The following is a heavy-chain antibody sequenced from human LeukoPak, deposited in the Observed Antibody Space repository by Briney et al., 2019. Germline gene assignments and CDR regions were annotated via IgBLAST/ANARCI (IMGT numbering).Heavy chain of an antibody. CDR1: GGSLSSSSYY. V-gene: IGHV4-39*01. D-gene: IGHD3-16*02. J-gene: IGHJ3*02. Sequence: PSETLSLTCTVSGGSLSSSSYYWGWIRQPPGKGLEWIGSIYYSGSTYYNPSLKSRVTISVDTSKNQFSLKLSSVTAADTAVYYCARFRVGDYVWGSYRYEVGAFDIWGQGTMVTVSS. CDR2: IYYSGST. CDR3: ARFRVGDYVWGSYRYEVGAFDI.